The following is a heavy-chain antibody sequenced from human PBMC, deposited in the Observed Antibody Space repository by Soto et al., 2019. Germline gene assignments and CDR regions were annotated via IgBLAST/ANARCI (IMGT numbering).Heavy chain of an antibody. CDR1: GGSISSNKW. CDR3: ARDDHIVVVPTSLGAMDV. J-gene: IGHJ6*02. V-gene: IGHV4-4*02. D-gene: IGHD2-2*01. CDR2: IYHSGST. Sequence: PSETLSLTCAVYGGSISSNKWWSWVRQPPGKGLEWIGEIYHSGSTNYNPSLKSRVTISLDKSKNQFSLKLTSVTAAASAVYYCARDDHIVVVPTSLGAMDVLGQGTTAAVSS.